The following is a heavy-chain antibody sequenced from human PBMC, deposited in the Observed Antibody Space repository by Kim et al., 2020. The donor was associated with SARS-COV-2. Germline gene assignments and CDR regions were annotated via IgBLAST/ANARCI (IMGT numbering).Heavy chain of an antibody. J-gene: IGHJ4*02. V-gene: IGHV3-48*03. CDR3: ARAPHLGELSSSCFDY. Sequence: GGSLRLSCAASGFTFSSYEMNWVRQAPGKGLEWVSYISSSGSTIYYADSVKGRFTISRDNAKNSLYLQMNSLRAEDTAVYYCARAPHLGELSSSCFDYWGQGTLVTVSS. D-gene: IGHD3-16*02. CDR2: ISSSGSTI. CDR1: GFTFSSYE.